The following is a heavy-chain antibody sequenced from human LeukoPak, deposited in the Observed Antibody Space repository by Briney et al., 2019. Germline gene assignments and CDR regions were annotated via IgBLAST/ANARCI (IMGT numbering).Heavy chain of an antibody. V-gene: IGHV1-24*01. CDR3: ATDTPSSGWSYYRMDV. CDR2: FDPEDGET. CDR1: GYTLTELS. J-gene: IGHJ6*04. Sequence: ASVKVSCKVSGYTLTELSMHWVRQAPGKGLEWMGGFDPEDGETIYAQKFQGRVTMTEDTSTDTAYMELGSLRSEDTAVYYCATDTPSSGWSYYRMDVWGKGTTVTVSS. D-gene: IGHD6-19*01.